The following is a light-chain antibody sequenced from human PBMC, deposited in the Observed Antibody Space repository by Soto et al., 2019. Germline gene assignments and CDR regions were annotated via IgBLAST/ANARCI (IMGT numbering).Light chain of an antibody. V-gene: IGKV3-11*01. J-gene: IGKJ5*01. CDR2: DAS. Sequence: ELVLTQSPGTLSLSPGERATLSCRASQSVSSYLAWFQQKPGQAPRLLIYDASIRATGIPARFSGSGSETDFTLTISSLEPEDFAVYYCQQRASWVTFGQGTRLEIK. CDR1: QSVSSY. CDR3: QQRASWVT.